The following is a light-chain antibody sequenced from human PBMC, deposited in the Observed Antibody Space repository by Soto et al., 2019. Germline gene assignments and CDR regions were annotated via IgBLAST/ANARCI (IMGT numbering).Light chain of an antibody. CDR1: QGINSY. CDR2: AAS. Sequence: DIQLTQSPSFLSASVGDRVTITCRASQGINSYLAWYQQKPEKAPKLLIYAASTLQSGVPSRFSGSGSGTEFTLTVSSLQPEDFATYYCQQLNSYPGTFGQGTKLEIK. V-gene: IGKV1-9*01. CDR3: QQLNSYPGT. J-gene: IGKJ2*01.